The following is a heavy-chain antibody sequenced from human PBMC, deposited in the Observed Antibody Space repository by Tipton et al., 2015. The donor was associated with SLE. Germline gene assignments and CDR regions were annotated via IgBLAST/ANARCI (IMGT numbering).Heavy chain of an antibody. Sequence: TLSLTCAVYRGSFSGYYWSWIRRPPGKGLEWIGETTHSGKTNYNPSLKSRVTISADTSKNQFSLKLTSVTPEDTAVYYCARGFLYDGFQVWGQGTLVTVSS. CDR1: RGSFSGYY. J-gene: IGHJ1*01. CDR2: TTHSGKT. CDR3: ARGFLYDGFQV. D-gene: IGHD2-2*02. V-gene: IGHV4-34*01.